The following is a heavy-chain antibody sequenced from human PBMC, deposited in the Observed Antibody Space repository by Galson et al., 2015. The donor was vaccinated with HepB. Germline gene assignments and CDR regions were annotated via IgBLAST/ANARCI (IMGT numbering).Heavy chain of an antibody. V-gene: IGHV3-49*03. CDR3: TRGRHDYVWGSYRLTLSLDY. CDR1: GLTFGDYA. D-gene: IGHD3-16*02. Sequence: SLRLSCAVSGLTFGDYAMSWFRQAPGKGLEWVGFIRSKPYGGTTEYAASVKGRFTISRDDSKSIAYLHMNSLKTEVAAVYYCTRGRHDYVWGSYRLTLSLDYWGQGTLGTVSS. CDR2: IRSKPYGGTT. J-gene: IGHJ4*02.